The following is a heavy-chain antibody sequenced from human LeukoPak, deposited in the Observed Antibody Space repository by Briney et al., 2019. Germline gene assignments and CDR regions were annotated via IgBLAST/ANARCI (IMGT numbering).Heavy chain of an antibody. D-gene: IGHD5-12*01. CDR1: RFTFRSNW. Sequence: GGSLRLSCVASRFTFRSNWMCWVRQAPGKGLEWVANINQGGSVQYYMDSVKGRFTISRDDAKNSLYVQMNSLRDEDTAVYYCARVEYSGWNLEYWGQGTLVTVS. J-gene: IGHJ4*02. V-gene: IGHV3-7*01. CDR2: INQGGSVQ. CDR3: ARVEYSGWNLEY.